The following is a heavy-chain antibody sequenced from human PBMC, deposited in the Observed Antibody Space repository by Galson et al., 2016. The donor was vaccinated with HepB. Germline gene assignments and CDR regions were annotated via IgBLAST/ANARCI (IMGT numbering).Heavy chain of an antibody. CDR3: ARAAGQGYSGSGSRLDL. Sequence: SLRLSCAASGFTLSTYAMSWVRQAPGKGLEWVSTIRGNGGSTSYADSVKGRFTISRDSSKNTVYLQMNSLRAGDTAVYYCARAAGQGYSGSGSRLDLWGLGTLVTVSS. V-gene: IGHV3-23*01. CDR1: GFTLSTYA. CDR2: IRGNGGST. J-gene: IGHJ5*02. D-gene: IGHD3-10*01.